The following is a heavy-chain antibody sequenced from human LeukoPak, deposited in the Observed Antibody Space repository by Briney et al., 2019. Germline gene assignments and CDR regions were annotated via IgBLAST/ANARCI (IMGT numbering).Heavy chain of an antibody. CDR3: ATDGSITMVRGVSYDY. V-gene: IGHV1-69-2*01. J-gene: IGHJ4*02. Sequence: ASVKISCKASGYTFTDYYMHWVQQAPGKGLEWMGRVDPEDGETIYAEKFQGRVTITADTSTDTAYMELSSLRSVDTAVYYCATDGSITMVRGVSYDYWGQGTLVTVSS. CDR2: VDPEDGET. CDR1: GYTFTDYY. D-gene: IGHD3-10*01.